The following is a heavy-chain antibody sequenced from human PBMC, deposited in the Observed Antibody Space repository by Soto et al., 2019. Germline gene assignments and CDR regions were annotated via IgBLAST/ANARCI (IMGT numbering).Heavy chain of an antibody. D-gene: IGHD5-12*01. CDR3: AKAKYSGYDISLKFDY. J-gene: IGHJ4*02. CDR2: ISGSGGST. V-gene: IGHV3-23*01. Sequence: EVQLLESGGGLVQPGGSLRLSCAVSGFTFSSYAMSWVRQAPGKGLEWVSGISGSGGSTYYADSVKGRFTSSRDHSKNATYLQMNSLRVEDTAVYYCAKAKYSGYDISLKFDYWGQGTLATVSS. CDR1: GFTFSSYA.